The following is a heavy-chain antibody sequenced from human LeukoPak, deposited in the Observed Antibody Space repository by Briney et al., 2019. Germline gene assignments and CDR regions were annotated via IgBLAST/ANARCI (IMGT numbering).Heavy chain of an antibody. J-gene: IGHJ4*02. CDR3: ARDLTYYYGSGSYYNEYYFDY. Sequence: ASVRVSCKASGYTFTSYGISWVRQALGQGLEWMGWISAYNGNTNYAQKLQGRVTMTTDTSTSTAYMELRSLRSDDTAVYYCARDLTYYYGSGSYYNEYYFDYWGQGTLVTVS. CDR2: ISAYNGNT. CDR1: GYTFTSYG. D-gene: IGHD3-10*01. V-gene: IGHV1-18*01.